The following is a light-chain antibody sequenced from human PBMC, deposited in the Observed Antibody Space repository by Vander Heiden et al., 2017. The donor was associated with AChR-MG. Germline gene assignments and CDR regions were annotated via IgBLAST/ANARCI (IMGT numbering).Light chain of an antibody. CDR2: EVN. J-gene: IGLJ2*01. Sequence: QSALTPPPSASGSPGQSVTMSCTGTSSDVGDYNLVSWYQQQAGKPPKVIIYEVNKRPSGVPDRFSGSKSGNTASLKVSGLQADDEADYYCSSYAGRNDLVFGGGTKLTVL. V-gene: IGLV2-8*01. CDR3: SSYAGRNDLV. CDR1: SSDVGDYNL.